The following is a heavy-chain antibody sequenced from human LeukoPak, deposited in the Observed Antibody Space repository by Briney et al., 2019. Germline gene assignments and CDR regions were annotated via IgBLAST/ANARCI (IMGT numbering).Heavy chain of an antibody. Sequence: GGSLRLSCAASGFTFSSYWMTWVRQAPGEGLEWVANIKQDGSKKNYVDSVKGRFTISRDNAKNSLYLQMNSLRAEDTAVYFCATPLDYYDSSGYHQGGDWGQGTLVTVSS. D-gene: IGHD3-22*01. J-gene: IGHJ4*02. CDR3: ATPLDYYDSSGYHQGGD. CDR1: GFTFSSYW. CDR2: IKQDGSKK. V-gene: IGHV3-7*03.